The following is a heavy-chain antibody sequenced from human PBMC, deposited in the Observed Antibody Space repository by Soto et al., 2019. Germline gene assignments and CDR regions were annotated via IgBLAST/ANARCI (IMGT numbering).Heavy chain of an antibody. Sequence: QVQLQESGPGLVKPSETLSLTCTVSGASVSSGNYYWSWIRQPPGKGLECIGYISYSGSTNYNPSLKSRVTISIDTSKNQFSLKLSSGTAADTAVYYCARGSGSYYASWGQGTLVTFSS. J-gene: IGHJ4*02. CDR1: GASVSSGNYY. D-gene: IGHD1-26*01. CDR2: ISYSGST. CDR3: ARGSGSYYAS. V-gene: IGHV4-61*01.